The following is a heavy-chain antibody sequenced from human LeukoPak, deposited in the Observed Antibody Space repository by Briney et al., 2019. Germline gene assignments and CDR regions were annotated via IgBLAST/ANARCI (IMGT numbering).Heavy chain of an antibody. CDR2: IYTSGST. CDR1: GGSISSGSYY. J-gene: IGHJ4*02. V-gene: IGHV4-61*02. CDR3: ARVVMSGYYFTYYFDY. Sequence: SETLSLTCTVSGGSISSGSYYWSWIRQPAGKGLEWIGRIYTSGSTNYNPSLKSRVTISVDTSKNQFSLKLSSVTAADTAVYYCARVVMSGYYFTYYFDYWGQGTLVTVSS. D-gene: IGHD3-22*01.